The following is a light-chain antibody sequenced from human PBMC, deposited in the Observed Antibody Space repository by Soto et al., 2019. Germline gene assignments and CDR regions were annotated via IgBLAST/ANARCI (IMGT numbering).Light chain of an antibody. CDR1: DSNIGSNA. J-gene: IGLJ3*02. CDR3: AGWDDSLNGVV. Sequence: QPVLTQPPSASGTPGQRVTISCSGSDSNIGSNAVDWYQQLPGTAPKLLIYSHNRRPSGVPDRFSGSKSGTSASLAISGLQSEDEADYYCAGWDDSLNGVVFGGGTKLTVL. CDR2: SHN. V-gene: IGLV1-44*01.